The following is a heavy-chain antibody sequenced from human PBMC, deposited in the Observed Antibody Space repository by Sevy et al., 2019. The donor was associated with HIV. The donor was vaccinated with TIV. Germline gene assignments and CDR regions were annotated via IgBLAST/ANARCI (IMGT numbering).Heavy chain of an antibody. J-gene: IGHJ6*02. Sequence: SESLSLTCTVSGGSISSYYWSWIRQPPGKGLEWIGYISYSGSTNDNPSLRSRVTISIDTSKNQFSLRLSSVSAADTAVYYCARERGRTDWGMDVWGPGTTVTVSS. CDR2: ISYSGST. CDR3: ARERGRTDWGMDV. V-gene: IGHV4-59*01. CDR1: GGSISSYY. D-gene: IGHD1-1*01.